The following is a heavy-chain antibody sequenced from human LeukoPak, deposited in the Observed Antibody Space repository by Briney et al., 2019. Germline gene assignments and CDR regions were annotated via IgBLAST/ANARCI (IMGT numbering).Heavy chain of an antibody. CDR1: GGSISSSNW. CDR3: ARGICGDCATTYYYGMDV. Sequence: SGTLSLTCAVSGGSISSSNWWSWVRQPPGKGLEWIGEIYHSGSTNYNPSLKSRVTISVDKSKNQFSLKLSSVTAADTAVYYCARGICGDCATTYYYGMDVWGQGTTVTVSS. J-gene: IGHJ6*02. CDR2: IYHSGST. D-gene: IGHD2-21*02. V-gene: IGHV4-4*02.